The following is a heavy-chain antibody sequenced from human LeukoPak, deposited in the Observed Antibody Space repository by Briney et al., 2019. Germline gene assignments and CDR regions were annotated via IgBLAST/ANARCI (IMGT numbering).Heavy chain of an antibody. CDR1: GFSFSSSW. J-gene: IGHJ4*02. Sequence: GGSLRLSCAASGFSFSSSWMDWVHQAPGKGLEWVANIKPDGSDKSYVDSVKGRFTISRDNAKDSLYLEMDSLRVEDTALYYCSRSLNYWGQGALVTVSS. V-gene: IGHV3-7*01. CDR2: IKPDGSDK. CDR3: SRSLNY.